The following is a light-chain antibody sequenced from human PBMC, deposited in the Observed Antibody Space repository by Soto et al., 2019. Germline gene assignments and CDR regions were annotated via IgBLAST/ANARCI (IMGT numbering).Light chain of an antibody. J-gene: IGKJ2*01. Sequence: EIVLTQSPATLSLSPGERATLSCRASQRLSRYYLAWYQQKPGQAPRLLIYGASNRATGIPDRFSGSGSGTDFTLTVTRLEPEDFAVYYCQQYGSSPYTFGQGTRLEIK. CDR3: QQYGSSPYT. CDR1: QRLSRYY. V-gene: IGKV3-20*01. CDR2: GAS.